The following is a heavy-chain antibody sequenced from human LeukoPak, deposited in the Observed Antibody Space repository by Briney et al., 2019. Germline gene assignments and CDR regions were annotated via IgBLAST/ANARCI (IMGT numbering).Heavy chain of an antibody. CDR1: GFTFDDYT. V-gene: IGHV3-43*01. CDR2: ISWDGGST. D-gene: IGHD2-8*01. CDR3: AKDSTRIFGSVSGMDV. Sequence: GGSLRLSCAASGFTFDDYTMHWVRQATGKGLEWVSLISWDGGSTYYADSVKGRFTISRDNSKNSLYLQMNSLRTEDTALYYGAKDSTRIFGSVSGMDVWGQGTTVTVSS. J-gene: IGHJ6*02.